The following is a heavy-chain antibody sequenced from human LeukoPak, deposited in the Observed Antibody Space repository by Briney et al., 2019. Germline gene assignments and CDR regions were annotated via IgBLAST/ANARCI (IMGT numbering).Heavy chain of an antibody. V-gene: IGHV3-21*01. Sequence: GGSLRLSCAASGFTFSCYSMNEVRPAPSKGLAWVSSISSSSSYIYYADSVKGRFTISRDNAKNSLYLQMNSLRAEDTAVYYCASGPSSGYNYWGQGTLVTVSS. CDR1: GFTFSCYS. D-gene: IGHD3-22*01. CDR3: ASGPSSGYNY. CDR2: ISSSSSYI. J-gene: IGHJ4*02.